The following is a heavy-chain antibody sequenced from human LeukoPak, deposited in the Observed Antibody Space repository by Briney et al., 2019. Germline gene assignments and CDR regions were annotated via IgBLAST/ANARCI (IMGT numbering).Heavy chain of an antibody. J-gene: IGHJ4*02. CDR2: ISGSGGST. D-gene: IGHD6-19*01. Sequence: GSLRLSCAASGFPFSSYAMSWVRQAPGKGLAWVSAISGSGGSTYYADSVKGRFTISRDNSKNTLYLQMNSLRAEDTAVYYCAKRGQWLARGPFDYWGQGTLVTVSS. CDR3: AKRGQWLARGPFDY. V-gene: IGHV3-23*01. CDR1: GFPFSSYA.